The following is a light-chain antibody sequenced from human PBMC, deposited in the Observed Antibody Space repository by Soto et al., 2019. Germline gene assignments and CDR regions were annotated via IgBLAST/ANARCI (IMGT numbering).Light chain of an antibody. J-gene: IGLJ3*02. CDR3: QTWDTGIRV. CDR1: SGHSSYA. V-gene: IGLV4-69*01. CDR2: LNSDGSH. Sequence: QSVLTQSPSASASLGASVKVTCTLSSGHSSYAIAWHQQQPEKGPRYLMKLNSDGSHNKGDGIPDRFSGSSSGAERYLTISSLQSEDEADYYCQTWDTGIRVFGGGTKVTVL.